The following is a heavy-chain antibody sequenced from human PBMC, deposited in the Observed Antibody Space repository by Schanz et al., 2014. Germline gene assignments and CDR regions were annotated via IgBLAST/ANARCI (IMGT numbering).Heavy chain of an antibody. Sequence: EVQLVESGGELIQPGGSLRLSCEASGFTFSRYWMHWVRQAPGKGLEWVSAISGSGETTYYADSVKGRFTISRDNSKNALYLQMNSLRAEDTAVYYCARRITGTHHNPYYHGMDVWGQGTTVTVSS. CDR2: ISGSGETT. CDR1: GFTFSRYW. J-gene: IGHJ6*02. V-gene: IGHV3-23*04. D-gene: IGHD1-20*01. CDR3: ARRITGTHHNPYYHGMDV.